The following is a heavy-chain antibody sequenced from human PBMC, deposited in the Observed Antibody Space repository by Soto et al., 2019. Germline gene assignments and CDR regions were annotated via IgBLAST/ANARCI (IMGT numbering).Heavy chain of an antibody. J-gene: IGHJ5*02. CDR1: GGTFSSYA. D-gene: IGHD3-3*01. CDR2: IIPIFGTA. V-gene: IGHV1-69*06. CDR3: ARARGSWDFWSAFPYWFDP. Sequence: SVKVSCKASGGTFSSYAISWVRQAPGQGLEWMGGIIPIFGTANYAQKFQGRVTITADKSTSTAYMELSSLRSEDTAVYYCARARGSWDFWSAFPYWFDPWGQGTLVTVS.